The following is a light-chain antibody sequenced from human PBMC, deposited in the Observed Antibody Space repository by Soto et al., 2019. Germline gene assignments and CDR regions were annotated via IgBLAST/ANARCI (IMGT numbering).Light chain of an antibody. CDR3: QQYNSYPWT. Sequence: DIQMTQSPSTLSASVGDRVTITCRASQSISSYLKWYQQKPGKAPKLLIYAASSLQSGVPSRFSGSGSGTEFTLTISSLQPDDFATYYCQQYNSYPWTFGQGTKVDIK. J-gene: IGKJ1*01. CDR2: AAS. CDR1: QSISSY. V-gene: IGKV1-5*01.